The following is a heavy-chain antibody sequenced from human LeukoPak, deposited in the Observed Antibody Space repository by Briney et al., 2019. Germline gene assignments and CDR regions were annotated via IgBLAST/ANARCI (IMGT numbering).Heavy chain of an antibody. V-gene: IGHV4-59*01. CDR1: GGSISSYY. J-gene: IGHJ4*02. CDR3: ARGISGWYGQFDS. Sequence: PSETLSLTCTVSGGSISSYYWSWIRQPPGKGLEWIGYIYYSGSTNYNPSLKSRVTISVDTSKNQFSLKLRSVTAADTAVYYCARGISGWYGQFDSWGQGILVTVSS. CDR2: IYYSGST. D-gene: IGHD6-19*01.